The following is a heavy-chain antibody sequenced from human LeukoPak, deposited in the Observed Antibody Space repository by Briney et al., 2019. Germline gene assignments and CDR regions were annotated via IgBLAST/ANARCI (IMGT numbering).Heavy chain of an antibody. CDR2: IYYSGST. Sequence: SETLSLTCTVSGGSIGSSSYYWGWIRQPPGKGLEWIGSIYYSGSTYYNPSLKSRVTISVDTSKNQFSLKLSSVTAADTAVYYCARERITMVRGIDYWGQGTLVTVSS. V-gene: IGHV4-39*01. D-gene: IGHD3-10*01. J-gene: IGHJ4*02. CDR1: GGSIGSSSYY. CDR3: ARERITMVRGIDY.